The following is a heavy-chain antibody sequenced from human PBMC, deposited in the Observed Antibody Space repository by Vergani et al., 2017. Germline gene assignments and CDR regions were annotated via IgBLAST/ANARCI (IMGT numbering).Heavy chain of an antibody. D-gene: IGHD3-3*01. CDR2: IIPIFGTA. J-gene: IGHJ5*02. CDR1: GGTFSSYA. Sequence: QVQLVQSGAEVKKPGSSVKVSCKASGGTFSSYAISWVRQAPGQGLEWMGGIIPIFGTANYAQQFQGRVTIPADESTSTAYMELSSLSSEDTAVYYCASGLWSGYSGLGNLFDPWGQGTLVTVSS. V-gene: IGHV1-69*01. CDR3: ASGLWSGYSGLGNLFDP.